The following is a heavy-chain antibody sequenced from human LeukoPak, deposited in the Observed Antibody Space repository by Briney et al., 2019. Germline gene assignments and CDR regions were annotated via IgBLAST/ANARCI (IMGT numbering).Heavy chain of an antibody. CDR3: ARVGLLPFQNYYGMDV. V-gene: IGHV3-7*05. Sequence: GGSLRLSCAASGFTFSSYRMSWVRQAPGKGLEWVANIYQDGSDKYYVDSVKGRFTISRDNAKKSLYLEMNSLRAEDTALYYCARVGLLPFQNYYGMDVWGQGTTVTVSS. J-gene: IGHJ6*02. D-gene: IGHD2-21*02. CDR1: GFTFSSYR. CDR2: IYQDGSDK.